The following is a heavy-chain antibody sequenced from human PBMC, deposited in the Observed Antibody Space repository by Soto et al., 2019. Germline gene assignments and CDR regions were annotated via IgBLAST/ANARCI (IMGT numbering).Heavy chain of an antibody. CDR1: GGSFSGYY. V-gene: IGHV4-34*01. Sequence: SETLSLTCAVYGGSFSGYYWSWIRQPPGKGLEWIGEINHSGSTNYNPSLKSRVTISVDTSKNQFSLKLSSVTAADTAVYYCARDRGAAAGPDYWGQGTLVTVSS. J-gene: IGHJ4*02. D-gene: IGHD6-13*01. CDR3: ARDRGAAAGPDY. CDR2: INHSGST.